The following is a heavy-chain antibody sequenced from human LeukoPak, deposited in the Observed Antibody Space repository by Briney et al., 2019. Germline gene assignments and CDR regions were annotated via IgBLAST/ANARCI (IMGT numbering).Heavy chain of an antibody. D-gene: IGHD4-17*01. CDR3: AKELISGDYISPLDQ. Sequence: PGGSLRLSCAASGFTFSTYAMSWVRQAPGKGLEWVSSIGGRGGSTYYADSLKGRFIISRDNSKNLLYLQMNSLRAEDTAVYSCAKELISGDYISPLDQWGQGTLVTVSS. J-gene: IGHJ5*02. CDR1: GFTFSTYA. V-gene: IGHV3-23*01. CDR2: IGGRGGST.